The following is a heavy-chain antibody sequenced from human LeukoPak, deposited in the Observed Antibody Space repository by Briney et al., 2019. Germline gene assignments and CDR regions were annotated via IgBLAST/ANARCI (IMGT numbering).Heavy chain of an antibody. Sequence: AFLNVSCTASGFPFTRYGISWVRPAPGQGLGWVGSVSGFNGNTNFAQMLQGRVTMTTDTSTSTAYMELRSLRSDDTAVYYCARSPLPPANGYYYYYMDVWGKGTSVTVSS. CDR3: ARSPLPPANGYYYYYMDV. D-gene: IGHD2-2*01. J-gene: IGHJ6*03. CDR2: VSGFNGNT. CDR1: GFPFTRYG. V-gene: IGHV1-18*01.